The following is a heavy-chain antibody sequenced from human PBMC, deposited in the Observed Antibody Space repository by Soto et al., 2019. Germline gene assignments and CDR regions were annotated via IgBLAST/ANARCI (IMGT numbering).Heavy chain of an antibody. CDR2: ISYDGSNK. D-gene: IGHD3-3*01. Sequence: PGGSLRLSCAASGFTISNYGMDWVSQAPGKGLEWVAVISYDGSNKYYADSVKGRFTISRDNSKNTLYLQMNSLRAEDTAVYYCARDHYDFWRLGNWFDPWGQGTLVTVSS. CDR3: ARDHYDFWRLGNWFDP. J-gene: IGHJ5*02. CDR1: GFTISNYG. V-gene: IGHV3-30-3*01.